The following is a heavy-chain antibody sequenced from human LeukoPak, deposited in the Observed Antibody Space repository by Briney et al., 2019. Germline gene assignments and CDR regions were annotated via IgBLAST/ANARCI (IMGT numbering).Heavy chain of an antibody. CDR3: AKDGIGNWFDP. J-gene: IGHJ5*02. Sequence: GGSLRLSCAASGSTFSSYAISWVRQAPGKGLEWVSAISGSGGSTYYADSVKGRFTISRDNSKNTLYLQMNSLRAEDTAVYYCAKDGIGNWFDPWGQGTLVTVSS. V-gene: IGHV3-23*01. D-gene: IGHD1-14*01. CDR1: GSTFSSYA. CDR2: ISGSGGST.